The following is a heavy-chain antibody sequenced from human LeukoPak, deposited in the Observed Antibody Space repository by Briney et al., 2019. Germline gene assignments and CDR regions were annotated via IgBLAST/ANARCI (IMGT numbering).Heavy chain of an antibody. Sequence: ASVKVSCKASGYTFTSYAMHWVRQAPGQRLEWMGWINAGNGNTKYSQKFQGRVTITRDTSASTAYMELSSLRSEDTAVYYCASGEQQLDSDDYYYYGMDVWGQGTTVTVSS. CDR2: INAGNGNT. D-gene: IGHD6-13*01. CDR1: GYTFTSYA. J-gene: IGHJ6*02. CDR3: ASGEQQLDSDDYYYYGMDV. V-gene: IGHV1-3*01.